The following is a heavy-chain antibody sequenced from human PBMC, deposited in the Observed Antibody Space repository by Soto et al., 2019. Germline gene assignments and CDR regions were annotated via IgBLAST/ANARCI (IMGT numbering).Heavy chain of an antibody. CDR1: GYTFTHYY. D-gene: IGHD6-13*01. CDR2: INPASGST. J-gene: IGHJ4*02. CDR3: ARDLAAGDY. Sequence: QVQLVQSGAEVKKPGASVKLSCRTSGYTFTHYYIHWVRQAPGQGLEWLAIINPASGSTNYAQDXXXXXXXXXXXXXXTVYMELSGLRAEDTAIFYCARDLAAGDYWGQGTLVTVSS. V-gene: IGHV1-46*01.